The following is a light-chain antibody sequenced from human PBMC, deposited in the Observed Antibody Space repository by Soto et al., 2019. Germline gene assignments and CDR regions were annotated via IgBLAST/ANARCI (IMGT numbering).Light chain of an antibody. V-gene: IGLV2-14*01. CDR3: SSSTSSSTVV. Sequence: QSALTQPASVSGSPGQSITISCTGTSSDVGGYNSVSWYQQHPGKAPKLMIYEVSNRPSGVSNRFSGSKSGNTASLTISGLQAEDEADYYCSSSTSSSTVVFGGGTKLTVL. CDR1: SSDVGGYNS. J-gene: IGLJ2*01. CDR2: EVS.